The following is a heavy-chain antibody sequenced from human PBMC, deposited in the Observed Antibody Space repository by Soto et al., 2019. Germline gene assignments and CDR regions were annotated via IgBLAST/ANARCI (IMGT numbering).Heavy chain of an antibody. CDR2: INPNSGGT. CDR3: ARGINWNYLVDY. Sequence: SGKVSCTASGYTVTGYCIIWVRQAHGQGLEWMGWINPNSGGTNYAQKFQGWVTMTRDTSISTAYMELSRLRSDDTAVYYCARGINWNYLVDYWGQGTLVTVSS. CDR1: GYTVTGYC. V-gene: IGHV1-2*04. D-gene: IGHD1-7*01. J-gene: IGHJ4*02.